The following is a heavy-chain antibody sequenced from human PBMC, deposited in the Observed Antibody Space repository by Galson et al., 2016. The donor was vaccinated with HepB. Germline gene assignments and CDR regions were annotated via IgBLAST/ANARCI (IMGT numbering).Heavy chain of an antibody. D-gene: IGHD1-7*01. V-gene: IGHV3-30*18. Sequence: LRLSCAASGFIFSSSGMHWVRQAPGKGLEWVAVISYDGSNKYYADSVKGRFTVSRDNSKNMVYFQVNSLRPEDTAVYYCAKEGDWNYFYHYYYMDGWGKGTTVTVSS. CDR1: GFIFSSSG. CDR2: ISYDGSNK. CDR3: AKEGDWNYFYHYYYMDG. J-gene: IGHJ6*03.